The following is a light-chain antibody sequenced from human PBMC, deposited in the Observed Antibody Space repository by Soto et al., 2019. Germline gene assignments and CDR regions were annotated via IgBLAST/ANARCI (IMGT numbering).Light chain of an antibody. J-gene: IGLJ1*01. Sequence: QSVLTQPPSASGTPGQRVTISCSGSSSNIGSNTVNWYQQLPGTAPKLLIYSNNQRPSGVPDRFSASKSGTSASLAIRGLRSDDEADYYCSSWDGSLSGYVFGAGTKVTVL. CDR1: SSNIGSNT. V-gene: IGLV1-44*01. CDR2: SNN. CDR3: SSWDGSLSGYV.